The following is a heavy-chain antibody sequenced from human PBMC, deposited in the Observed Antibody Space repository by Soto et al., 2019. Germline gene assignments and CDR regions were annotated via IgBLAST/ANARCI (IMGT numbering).Heavy chain of an antibody. CDR2: MHPNSGNT. J-gene: IGHJ4*02. V-gene: IGHV1-8*01. D-gene: IGHD4-17*01. Sequence: ASVQVSCKASGYTFTSYDIKWARQATGQGLEWMGWMHPNSGNTGYAQKYQGRVTMTRYTSMSTVYMELISLRSEDTAVYCCGIRGLRSSRDYWSQLTLVTVCS. CDR1: GYTFTSYD. CDR3: GIRGLRSSRDY.